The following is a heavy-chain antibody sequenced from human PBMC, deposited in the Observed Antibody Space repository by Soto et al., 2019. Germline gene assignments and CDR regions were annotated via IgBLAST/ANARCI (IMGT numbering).Heavy chain of an antibody. J-gene: IGHJ1*01. V-gene: IGHV3-33*05. CDR3: ARLGTTVGLNV. D-gene: IGHD4-17*01. CDR2: TSYDGSDK. CDR1: GFTFRSYV. Sequence: QVQLVESGGGVVQPGTSLRVSCVGSGFTFRSYVIHWVRQAPGKGLEWVALTSYDGSDKYYGDSVRGRFTISRDNSRNTVDLQIDSLTTEDTALYYCARLGTTVGLNVWGQGALVSVSS.